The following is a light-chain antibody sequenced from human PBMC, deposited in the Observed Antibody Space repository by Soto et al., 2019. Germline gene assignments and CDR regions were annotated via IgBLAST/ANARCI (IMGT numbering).Light chain of an antibody. CDR3: PQYGSSRLFT. Sequence: EIVLTQSPGTLSLSPGERATLSCRASQSVSSTYLAWYQQKPAQAPRLLIFGASSRSTGIPDKFSGSGAGTDFTLTISRLEPEDFAVYYCPQYGSSRLFTVGPGTKVDIK. CDR1: QSVSSTY. V-gene: IGKV3-20*01. J-gene: IGKJ3*01. CDR2: GAS.